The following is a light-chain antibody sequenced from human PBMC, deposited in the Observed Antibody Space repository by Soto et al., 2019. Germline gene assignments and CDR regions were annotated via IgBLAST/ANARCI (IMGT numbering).Light chain of an antibody. J-gene: IGKJ1*01. CDR3: QQYGSSPPT. V-gene: IGKV3-20*01. CDR1: QSISSNY. Sequence: EIVLTQSPGTLSLSPGERATLSCRASQSISSNYLAWYQQKPGQAPRLLISGASSRATGIPDRFSGSGSGTDFTLTMSRLEPEDFAVYFCQQYGSSPPTFGQGTKVEIK. CDR2: GAS.